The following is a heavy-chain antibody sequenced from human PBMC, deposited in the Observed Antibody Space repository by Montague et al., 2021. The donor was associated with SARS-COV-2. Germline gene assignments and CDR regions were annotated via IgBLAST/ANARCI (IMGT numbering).Heavy chain of an antibody. CDR1: GFTFSSYD. CDR3: ARGETYYYGSGSYFNLRYYYGMDV. J-gene: IGHJ6*02. D-gene: IGHD3-10*01. Sequence: SLRLSCAASGFTFSSYDMHWVRQATGKGLEWASAIGTAGDTYYPGSVKGRFTISRENAKNSLYLQMNSLRAGDTAVYYCARGETYYYGSGSYFNLRYYYGMDVWGQGTTVTVSS. CDR2: IGTAGDT. V-gene: IGHV3-13*04.